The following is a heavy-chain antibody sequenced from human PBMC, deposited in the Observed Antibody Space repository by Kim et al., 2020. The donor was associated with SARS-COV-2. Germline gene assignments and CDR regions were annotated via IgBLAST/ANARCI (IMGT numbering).Heavy chain of an antibody. Sequence: QKFQGRVTMTRDTSISTAYMELSRLRSDDTAVYYCASGEEWGYPLYYFDYWGQGTLVTVSS. J-gene: IGHJ4*02. CDR3: ASGEEWGYPLYYFDY. V-gene: IGHV1-2*02. D-gene: IGHD3-16*02.